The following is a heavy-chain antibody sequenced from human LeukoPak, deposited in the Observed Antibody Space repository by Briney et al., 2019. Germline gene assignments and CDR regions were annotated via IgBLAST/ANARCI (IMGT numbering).Heavy chain of an antibody. J-gene: IGHJ4*02. CDR1: GYTFSNFG. V-gene: IGHV1-18*01. D-gene: IGHD2-2*01. Sequence: ATVKVSCKASGYTFSNFGITWVRQAPGQGLDLIAWIYGNNNNPNYGKQFQDRLTVTTISSPNNAYTELRNPVSADTAADYCPRDGTSTDAYWGQGTLVTVSS. CDR2: IYGNNNNP. CDR3: PRDGTSTDAY.